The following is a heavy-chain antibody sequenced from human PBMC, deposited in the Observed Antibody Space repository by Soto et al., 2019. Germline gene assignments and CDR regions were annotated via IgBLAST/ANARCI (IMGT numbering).Heavy chain of an antibody. CDR2: IYYSGST. J-gene: IGHJ4*02. CDR1: GGSISSYY. V-gene: IGHV4-59*01. D-gene: IGHD2-15*01. CDR3: ARESCSGGSCYGDFDY. Sequence: PSETLSLTCTVSGGSISSYYWSWIRQPPGKGLEWIGYIYYSGSTNYNPSIKSRITISIDTSKNQFSLKLSSVTAADTAVYYCARESCSGGSCYGDFDYWGQGTLVTVSS.